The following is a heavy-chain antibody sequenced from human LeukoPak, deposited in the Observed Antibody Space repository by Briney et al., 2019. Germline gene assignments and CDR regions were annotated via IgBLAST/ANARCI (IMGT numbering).Heavy chain of an antibody. CDR1: GFTVSSNY. V-gene: IGHV3-66*01. CDR2: IYSGGST. Sequence: PGGSLRLSCAASGFTVSSNYMSWVRQAPGKGLEWVSVIYSGGSTYYADSVKGRFTISRDNSKNTLYLQMNSLRAEDTAVYYCAKDLAAAAAGIDYWGQGTLVTVSS. CDR3: AKDLAAAAAGIDY. D-gene: IGHD6-13*01. J-gene: IGHJ4*02.